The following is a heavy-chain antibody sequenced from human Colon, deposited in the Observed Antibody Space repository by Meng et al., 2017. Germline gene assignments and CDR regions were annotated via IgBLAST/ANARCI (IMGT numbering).Heavy chain of an antibody. J-gene: IGHJ4*02. V-gene: IGHV1-2*06. CDR2: INPNNGGA. D-gene: IGHD3-22*01. Sequence: QVQLGQSGAEVKKPGSSVKVSCKASGGTFSSYAISWVRQAPGQGLEWMGRINPNNGGANYAQQFQDRVTMTTDTSISTAYMELSRLRSDDTAVYYCARDLSGYYSFVDYWGQGTLVTVSS. CDR1: GGTFSSYA. CDR3: ARDLSGYYSFVDY.